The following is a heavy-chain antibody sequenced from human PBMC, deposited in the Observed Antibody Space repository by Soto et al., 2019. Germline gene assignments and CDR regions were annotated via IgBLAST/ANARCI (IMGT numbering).Heavy chain of an antibody. CDR3: ARTLELRVFDY. D-gene: IGHD1-7*01. CDR1: GGSFSGYY. CDR2: INHSGST. J-gene: IGHJ4*02. Sequence: QVQLQQWGAGLLKPSETLSLTCAVYGGSFSGYYWSWIRQPPGKGLEWIGEINHSGSTNYNPSLKSRVTISVDTSKNQFSLKLSSVTAADTAVYYCARTLELRVFDYWGQGTLVTVSS. V-gene: IGHV4-34*01.